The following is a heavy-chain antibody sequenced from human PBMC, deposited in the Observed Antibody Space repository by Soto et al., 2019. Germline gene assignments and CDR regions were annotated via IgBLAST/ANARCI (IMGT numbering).Heavy chain of an antibody. Sequence: GGSLRLSCAASGFLLSSHTMNWVRQAPGKGLEWVSSISSDSSYKYYTDSVKGRFTVSRDNAKNSLYLQMNSLRAEDTAVYYCARGHCTRSSCYVGGYYYYGLDVWGQGATVTVSS. V-gene: IGHV3-21*01. CDR3: ARGHCTRSSCYVGGYYYYGLDV. J-gene: IGHJ6*02. D-gene: IGHD2-2*01. CDR1: GFLLSSHT. CDR2: ISSDSSYK.